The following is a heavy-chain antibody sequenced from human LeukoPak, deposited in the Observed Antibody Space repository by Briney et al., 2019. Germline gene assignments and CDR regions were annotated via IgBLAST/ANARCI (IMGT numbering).Heavy chain of an antibody. Sequence: GSLRLSCAGSGFTFSNSWVHWVRQPPGKGLLWVSLINTDGSSTGCADSVKGRFTIDRDNVKNTLYLHMNSLRDEDMVVYYCAISRERIVRAMGAPVGCLGYWRQGTLVTVSA. J-gene: IGHJ4*02. V-gene: IGHV3-74*01. CDR2: INTDGSST. CDR3: AISRERIVRAMGAPVGCLGY. CDR1: GFTFSNSW. D-gene: IGHD1-26*01.